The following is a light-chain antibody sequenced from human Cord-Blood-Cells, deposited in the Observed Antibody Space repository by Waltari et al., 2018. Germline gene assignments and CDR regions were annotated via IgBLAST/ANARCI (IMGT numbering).Light chain of an antibody. CDR2: EGS. Sequence: QSALTQPASVSGSPGQSITISCTGTSSYVGRYNLVSWYQQHPGKAPKLMIYEGSKRPSGVSNRFSGHKSGNTASLTISGLQAEDEADYYCCSYAGSSTWVFGGGTKLTVL. V-gene: IGLV2-23*01. CDR3: CSYAGSSTWV. J-gene: IGLJ3*02. CDR1: SSYVGRYNL.